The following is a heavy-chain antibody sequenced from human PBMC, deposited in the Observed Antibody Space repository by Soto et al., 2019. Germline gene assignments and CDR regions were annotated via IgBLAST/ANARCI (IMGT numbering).Heavy chain of an antibody. Sequence: PSETLSLTCTVSGGSISSGGYYWSWIRQHPGKGLEWIGYIYYSGSTYYNPSLKSRVTISVDTSKNQFSLKLSSVTAADTAVYYCARGTYDSSGYYSNWFDPLGQGTLVTVSS. D-gene: IGHD3-22*01. V-gene: IGHV4-31*03. J-gene: IGHJ5*02. CDR1: GGSISSGGYY. CDR2: IYYSGST. CDR3: ARGTYDSSGYYSNWFDP.